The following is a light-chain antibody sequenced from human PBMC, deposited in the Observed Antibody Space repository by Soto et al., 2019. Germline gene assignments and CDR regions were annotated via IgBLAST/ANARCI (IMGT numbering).Light chain of an antibody. Sequence: DIQMAQSPSTLSASVGDRVTITCRASQIISSWLAWYQQIPGEAPKLLIYDASSLESGVPSRFSASGSGTEFTLTISSLQTDDFASYYCQQYDSYSWTFGQGTKVDIK. CDR2: DAS. CDR3: QQYDSYSWT. CDR1: QIISSW. J-gene: IGKJ1*01. V-gene: IGKV1-5*01.